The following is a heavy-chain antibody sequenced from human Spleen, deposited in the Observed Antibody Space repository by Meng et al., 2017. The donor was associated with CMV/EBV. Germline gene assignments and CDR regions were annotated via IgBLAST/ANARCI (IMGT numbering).Heavy chain of an antibody. J-gene: IGHJ3*02. CDR2: IYYNGNT. CDR3: ARDHGSSTNYYDSSGYIDAFDI. D-gene: IGHD3-22*01. V-gene: IGHV4-39*07. CDR1: GGSISSNNYY. Sequence: SETLSLTCTVSGGSISSNNYYWGWIRQPPGKGLEWIGTIYYNGNTYYNPSLKSRVTISVHTSKKQFSLKLSSVTAADTAVYYCARDHGSSTNYYDSSGYIDAFDIWGQGTMVTVSS.